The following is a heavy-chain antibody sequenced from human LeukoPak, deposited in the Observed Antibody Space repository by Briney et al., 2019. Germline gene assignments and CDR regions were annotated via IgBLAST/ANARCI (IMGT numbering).Heavy chain of an antibody. CDR3: ARASMDYYDSSGYCADY. CDR2: INPNSGGT. J-gene: IGHJ4*02. D-gene: IGHD3-22*01. CDR1: GYTFTGYY. Sequence: GASVKVSCKASGYTFTGYYMHWVRQAPGQGLEWMGWINPNSGGTNYAQKFQGRVTMTRDTSISTAYMELSRLRSDDTAVYYCARASMDYYDSSGYCADYWGQGTLVTVSS. V-gene: IGHV1-2*02.